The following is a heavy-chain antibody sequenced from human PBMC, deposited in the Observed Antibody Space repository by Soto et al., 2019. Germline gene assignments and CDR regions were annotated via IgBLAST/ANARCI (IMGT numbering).Heavy chain of an antibody. Sequence: QVHLQESGPGLVKPSQTLSLTCTVYGGSISSGDYYWSWIRQPPRKGLEWIVYIYYSGSTYYNPSLEFRVNISVDTSKNQFSLKLIYVTAADTSVYYCASSTLNYYCAGSYWLDYWGQSTLLNVAS. CDR2: IYYSGST. CDR1: GGSISSGDYY. CDR3: ASSTLNYYCAGSYWLDY. J-gene: IGHJ4*02. D-gene: IGHD3-10*01. V-gene: IGHV4-30-4*01.